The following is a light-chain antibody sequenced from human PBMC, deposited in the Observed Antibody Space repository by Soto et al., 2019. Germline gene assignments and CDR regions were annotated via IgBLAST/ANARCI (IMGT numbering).Light chain of an antibody. CDR1: QSISSW. CDR3: QQYNSYPYT. CDR2: KES. J-gene: IGKJ2*01. V-gene: IGKV1-5*03. Sequence: DIQMTQSPSTLSASVGDRVTITCRASQSISSWLAGYQQKPGKAPKLLIYKESSLESGVPPRFSGSGSGTDFTLTISSLQPDDFATYYCQQYNSYPYTFGQGTQLEIK.